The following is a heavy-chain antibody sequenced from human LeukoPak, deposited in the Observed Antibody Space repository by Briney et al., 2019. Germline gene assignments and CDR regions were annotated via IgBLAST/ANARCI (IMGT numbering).Heavy chain of an antibody. CDR3: ARGASY. Sequence: LSGGSLRLSCAASGFTFSSYAMSWVRQAPGKGPEWVANIKPDGSEKFYVDSVKGRFTVSRDNAKNLLYLQMNSLRAEDTALYYCARGASYWGQGTLVTVSS. J-gene: IGHJ4*02. CDR2: IKPDGSEK. CDR1: GFTFSSYA. V-gene: IGHV3-7*04.